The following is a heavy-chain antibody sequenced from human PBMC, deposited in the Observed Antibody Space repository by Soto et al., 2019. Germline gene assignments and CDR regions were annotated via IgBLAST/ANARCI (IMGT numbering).Heavy chain of an antibody. Sequence: EVQLVESGGGLVQPGGSLRISCAASGFTFSSYEMNWVRQAPGKGLVWVSYISSSGSTIYYADSVKGRFTISRDNAKNSLYLQMNILRDEDTAVYYCARGNAGATKIDYWGQGTLVTVSS. CDR1: GFTFSSYE. V-gene: IGHV3-48*03. D-gene: IGHD1-26*01. CDR2: ISSSGSTI. J-gene: IGHJ4*02. CDR3: ARGNAGATKIDY.